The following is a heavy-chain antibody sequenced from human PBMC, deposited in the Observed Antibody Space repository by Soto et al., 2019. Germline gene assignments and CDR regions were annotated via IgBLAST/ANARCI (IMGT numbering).Heavy chain of an antibody. CDR1: GYTFTSYG. CDR2: ISAYNGNT. D-gene: IGHD3-22*01. CDR3: AVDYYDSSGYFLSLDH. V-gene: IGHV1-18*04. J-gene: IGHJ5*02. Sequence: ASVKVSCKASGYTFTSYGISWVRQAPGQGLEWMGWISAYNGNTNYAQKLQGRVTMTTDTSTSTAYMELRSLRSDDTAVYYCAVDYYDSSGYFLSLDHWGQGTLVTVS.